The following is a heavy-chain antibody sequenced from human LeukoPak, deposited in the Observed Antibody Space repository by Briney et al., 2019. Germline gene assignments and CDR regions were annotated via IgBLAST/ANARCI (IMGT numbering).Heavy chain of an antibody. CDR2: MNPVSGNA. Sequence: ASVKVSCKASGYTFTNFDINWVRQAPGQGLEWMGWMNPVSGNAGSAQKFQGRVTMTRDTSISTAYMELSRLRSDDTAVYYCARVDSGSYLGAFDIWGQGTMVTVSS. CDR3: ARVDSGSYLGAFDI. J-gene: IGHJ3*02. V-gene: IGHV1-8*01. CDR1: GYTFTNFD. D-gene: IGHD1-26*01.